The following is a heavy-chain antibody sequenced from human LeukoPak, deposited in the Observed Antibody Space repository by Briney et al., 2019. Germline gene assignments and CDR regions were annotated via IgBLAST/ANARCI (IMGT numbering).Heavy chain of an antibody. CDR2: IIPIFGTA. CDR3: ARSYYDILTGYYHREYYFDY. J-gene: IGHJ4*02. CDR1: GGTFSSYA. D-gene: IGHD3-9*01. V-gene: IGHV1-69*13. Sequence: SVKVSCKASGGTFSSYAISWVRQAPGQGLEWMGRIIPIFGTANYAQKFQGRVTITADESTSTAYMELSSLRSGDTAVYYCARSYYDILTGYYHREYYFDYWGQGTLVTVSS.